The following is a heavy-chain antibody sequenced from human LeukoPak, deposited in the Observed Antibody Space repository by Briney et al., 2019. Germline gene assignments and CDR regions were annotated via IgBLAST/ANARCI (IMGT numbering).Heavy chain of an antibody. V-gene: IGHV3-23*01. Sequence: PGGSLRLSCAASGFPFSSYAMSWLRQAPGKGLEWVSVVSGSGGGTYYADSVKGRFAISGDNSKNTVYLQMNSLRAEDTALYYCAKGGVYGDYYFDYWGQGTLVTVSS. D-gene: IGHD4-17*01. CDR3: AKGGVYGDYYFDY. CDR1: GFPFSSYA. J-gene: IGHJ4*02. CDR2: VSGSGGGT.